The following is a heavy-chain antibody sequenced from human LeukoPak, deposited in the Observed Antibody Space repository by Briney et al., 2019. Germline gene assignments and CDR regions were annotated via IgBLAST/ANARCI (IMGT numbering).Heavy chain of an antibody. CDR1: GFAFSSQA. D-gene: IGHD6-19*01. J-gene: IGHJ4*02. V-gene: IGHV3-23*01. CDR3: AKDARRTSGWYFFDY. CDR2: ISDSGSIT. Sequence: PGGSLRLSSAAYGFAFSSQAMGWVRQAPGKGLEWVSVISDSGSITYYADSVKGRFTISRDNSKNTLFLQMNSLRVEDTAVYYCAKDARRTSGWYFFDYWGQGSLVTVSS.